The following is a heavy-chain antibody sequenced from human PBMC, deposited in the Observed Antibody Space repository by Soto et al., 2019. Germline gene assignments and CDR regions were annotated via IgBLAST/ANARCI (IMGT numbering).Heavy chain of an antibody. CDR2: INHSGST. V-gene: IGHV4-34*01. D-gene: IGHD5-12*01. Sequence: GHYCSWISQHPGKGLEWIGEINHSGSTNYNPSLKSRVTISVDTSKNQFSLKLSSVTAADTAVYYCARDGYNFSFFDYWGQGTLVTVSS. CDR3: ARDGYNFSFFDY. J-gene: IGHJ4*02. CDR1: GHY.